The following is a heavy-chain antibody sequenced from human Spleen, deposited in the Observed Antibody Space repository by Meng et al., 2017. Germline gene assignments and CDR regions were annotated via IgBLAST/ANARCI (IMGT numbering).Heavy chain of an antibody. CDR1: GYSISSGFY. V-gene: IGHV4-38-2*02. J-gene: IGHJ4*02. CDR2: IYHSGKT. Sequence: SETLSLTCTVSGYSISSGFYWGWIRQPPGKGLEWIGTIYHSGKTYYNPSLESRVTISVDTSKNQFSLRVNSVTAADTAVYHCARVAGSGSSWPHFDYWGQGTLVTVSS. D-gene: IGHD6-13*01. CDR3: ARVAGSGSSWPHFDY.